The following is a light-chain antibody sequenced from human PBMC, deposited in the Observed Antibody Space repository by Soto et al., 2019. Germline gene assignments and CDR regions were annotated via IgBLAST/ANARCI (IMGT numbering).Light chain of an antibody. V-gene: IGLV2-14*01. J-gene: IGLJ3*02. CDR2: DVS. Sequence: QSVLTQPASVSGSPGQSITISCTGTSSDVGGYNYVSWYQQHPGKAPKLMIYDVSNRPSGVSNRFSGSKSGNTASLTISGLQAEDEADYYCSSYTSSSLGWVFGGGTK. CDR1: SSDVGGYNY. CDR3: SSYTSSSLGWV.